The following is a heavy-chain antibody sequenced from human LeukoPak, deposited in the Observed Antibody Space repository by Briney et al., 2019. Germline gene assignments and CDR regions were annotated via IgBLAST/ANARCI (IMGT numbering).Heavy chain of an antibody. CDR1: GYTFTGYY. CDR2: INPNSGGT. D-gene: IGHD6-19*01. V-gene: IGHV1-2*02. Sequence: GASVKVSCKASGYTFTGYYMHWVRRAPGQGLEWMGWINPNSGGTNYAQKFQGRVTMTRDTSISTAYMELSRLRSDDTAVYYCARGVPRAVAGNAYYGMDVWGQGTTVTVSS. CDR3: ARGVPRAVAGNAYYGMDV. J-gene: IGHJ6*02.